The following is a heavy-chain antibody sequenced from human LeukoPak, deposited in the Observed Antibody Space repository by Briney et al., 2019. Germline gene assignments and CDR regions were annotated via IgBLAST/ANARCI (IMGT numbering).Heavy chain of an antibody. D-gene: IGHD2-2*01. CDR3: AKDLGYCSSTSCSGDGY. Sequence: GGSLRLSCAASGFTFSSYGMHWVRQAPGKGPEWVAFIRYDGSNKYYADSVKGRFTISRDNSKNTLYLQMNSLRAEDTAVYYCAKDLGYCSSTSCSGDGYWGQGTLVTVSS. J-gene: IGHJ4*02. CDR2: IRYDGSNK. V-gene: IGHV3-30*02. CDR1: GFTFSSYG.